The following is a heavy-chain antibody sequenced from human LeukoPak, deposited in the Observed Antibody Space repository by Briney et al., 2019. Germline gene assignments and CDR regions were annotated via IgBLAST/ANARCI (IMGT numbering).Heavy chain of an antibody. CDR1: GYTFTSYA. Sequence: ASVKVSCKASGYTFTSYAMHWVRQAPGQRLEWMGWINAGNGNTKYSQEFQGRVTITRDTSASTAYMELSSLRSEDTAVYYCAHERRSYYYYGMDVWGQGTTVTVSS. CDR3: AHERRSYYYYGMDV. V-gene: IGHV1-3*01. J-gene: IGHJ6*02. CDR2: INAGNGNT. D-gene: IGHD3-10*01.